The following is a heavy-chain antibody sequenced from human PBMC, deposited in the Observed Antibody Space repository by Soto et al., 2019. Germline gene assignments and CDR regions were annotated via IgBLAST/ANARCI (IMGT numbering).Heavy chain of an antibody. CDR1: GGTFSRYT. CDR2: IIPILGIA. D-gene: IGHD6-6*01. J-gene: IGHJ6*02. Sequence: SVTVSCKASGGTFSRYTISWVRQAPGQGLEWMGRIIPILGIANYAQKFQGRVTITADKSTSTAYMELSSLRSEDTAVYYCARDKQLDTNYYYYGMDVWGQGTTVTVSS. CDR3: ARDKQLDTNYYYYGMDV. V-gene: IGHV1-69*04.